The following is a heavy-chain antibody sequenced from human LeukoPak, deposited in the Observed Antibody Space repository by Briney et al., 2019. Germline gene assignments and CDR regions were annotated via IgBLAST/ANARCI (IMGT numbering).Heavy chain of an antibody. CDR1: GGSISGYY. V-gene: IGHV4-59*08. J-gene: IGHJ4*02. CDR3: ARLGGGATSPY. CDR2: TYYIGST. D-gene: IGHD1-26*01. Sequence: PSETLSLTCGVSGGSISGYYWSWIRQPPGEGLEWIGYTYYIGSTNYNPSLKSRVTISVDTPKNQFSLKLSSVTAADTAVYYCARLGGGATSPYWGQGTLVTVSS.